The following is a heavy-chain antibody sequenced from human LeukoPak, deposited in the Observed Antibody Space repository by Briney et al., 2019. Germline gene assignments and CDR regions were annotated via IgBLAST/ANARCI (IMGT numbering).Heavy chain of an antibody. J-gene: IGHJ4*02. CDR2: ISAYNGNT. Sequence: ASVKVSCKASGYTFTSYGINWVRQAPGQGLEWMGWISAYNGNTNYAQKLQGRVTMTTDTSTSTAYMELRSLRSDDTAVYYCARDPYYDSSGPLYYWGQGILVTVSS. CDR3: ARDPYYDSSGPLYY. CDR1: GYTFTSYG. V-gene: IGHV1-18*01. D-gene: IGHD3-22*01.